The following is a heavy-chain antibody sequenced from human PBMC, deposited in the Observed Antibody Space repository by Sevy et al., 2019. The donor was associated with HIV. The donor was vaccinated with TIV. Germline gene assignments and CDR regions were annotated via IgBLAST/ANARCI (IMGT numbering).Heavy chain of an antibody. D-gene: IGHD2-8*01. V-gene: IGHV3-23*01. J-gene: IGHJ4*02. CDR2: LSFGCGEI. Sequence: GGSLRLSCAASGFTFSKYSMSWVRQPPGKGLEWVSTLSFGCGEINYADSVKGRFTIPRDNSKSSVYLQMNNLGPGDTAVYYCAREGCTKPHDYWGQGTLVTVSS. CDR3: AREGCTKPHDY. CDR1: GFTFSKYS.